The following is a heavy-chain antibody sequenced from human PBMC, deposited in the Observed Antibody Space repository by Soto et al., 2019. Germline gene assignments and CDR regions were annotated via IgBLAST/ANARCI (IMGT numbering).Heavy chain of an antibody. Sequence: QVRLQESGPGLVKPSQTLALTCTVSGGSISSGGYYWSWIRQHAEKGLEWIGYIYYSGSTYYNPSLKSRVTMSVDTSKNQFSLKLSSVTAADTAVYYCARDLGSAAFDIWGQGTLVTVSS. V-gene: IGHV4-31*03. CDR1: GGSISSGGYY. J-gene: IGHJ3*02. CDR2: IYYSGST. CDR3: ARDLGSAAFDI.